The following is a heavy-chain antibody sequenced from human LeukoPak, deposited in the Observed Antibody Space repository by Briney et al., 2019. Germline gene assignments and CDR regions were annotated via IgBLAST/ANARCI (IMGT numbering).Heavy chain of an antibody. D-gene: IGHD3-10*01. CDR1: GFTFSSYA. V-gene: IGHV3-23*01. CDR2: ISGSGGGT. Sequence: PGGSLRLSCAASGFTFSSYAMSWVRQAPGKGLEWVSAISGSGGGTYYADSVKGRFTISRDNSKNTLYLQMNSLRTEDTAVYYCAKDPHYYGSGRKYYFDYWGQGTLVTVSS. J-gene: IGHJ4*02. CDR3: AKDPHYYGSGRKYYFDY.